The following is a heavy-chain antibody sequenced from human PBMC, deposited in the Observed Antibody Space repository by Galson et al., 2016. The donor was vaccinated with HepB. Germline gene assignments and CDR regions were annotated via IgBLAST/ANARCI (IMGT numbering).Heavy chain of an antibody. D-gene: IGHD2-15*01. CDR1: GGTFSSYR. CDR2: IIPMFGTA. Sequence: SVKVSCKASGGTFSSYRVSWVRLAPGQGLEWMGGIIPMFGTAHYAQKFQGRVTITADESTSTVYLELSSLRSEDTAVYYCARDVEERAAAPFDPWGQGPLVTVSS. V-gene: IGHV1-69*13. J-gene: IGHJ5*02. CDR3: ARDVEERAAAPFDP.